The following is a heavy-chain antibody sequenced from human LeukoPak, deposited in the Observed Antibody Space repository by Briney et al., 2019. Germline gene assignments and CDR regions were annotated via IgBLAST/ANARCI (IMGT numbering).Heavy chain of an antibody. CDR1: GDSVSSNSAA. V-gene: IGHV6-1*01. Sequence: SQTLSLTCDISGDSVSSNSAAWNWIMQSQSRGLEWLGRTFYRSKWYNEYEVSLKSRLTINADTSKNHFSLQLNSVTPEDTAVYYCARSGGTAIGNYERATFDYWGQGTLVTVSS. J-gene: IGHJ4*02. D-gene: IGHD1-7*01. CDR3: ARSGGTAIGNYERATFDY. CDR2: TFYRSKWYN.